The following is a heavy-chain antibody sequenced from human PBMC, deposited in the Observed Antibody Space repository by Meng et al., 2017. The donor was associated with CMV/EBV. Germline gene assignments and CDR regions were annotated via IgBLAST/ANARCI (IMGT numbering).Heavy chain of an antibody. J-gene: IGHJ5*02. Sequence: CAASGFTFRSSALSWVRQAPGKGLEWVSAISGSGGSTYYADSVKGRFTISRDNSKNTLYLQMNSLRAEDTAVYYCAKDSGTAMAWFDPWGQGTLVTVSS. CDR1: GFTFRSSA. V-gene: IGHV3-23*01. CDR2: ISGSGGST. CDR3: AKDSGTAMAWFDP. D-gene: IGHD5-18*01.